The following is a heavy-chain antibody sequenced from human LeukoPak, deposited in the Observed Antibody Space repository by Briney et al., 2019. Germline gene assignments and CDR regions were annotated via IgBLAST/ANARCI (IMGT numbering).Heavy chain of an antibody. CDR1: GFTFSSYG. D-gene: IGHD3-10*01. V-gene: IGHV3-33*01. Sequence: PGRSLRLSCAASGFTFSSYGMHWVRQAPGKGLEWVAVIWYDGSNKYYADSVKGRFTISRDNSKNTLYLQTNSLRAEDTAVYYCAGEDSQLWFGELPDWGQGTLVTVSS. J-gene: IGHJ4*02. CDR3: AGEDSQLWFGELPD. CDR2: IWYDGSNK.